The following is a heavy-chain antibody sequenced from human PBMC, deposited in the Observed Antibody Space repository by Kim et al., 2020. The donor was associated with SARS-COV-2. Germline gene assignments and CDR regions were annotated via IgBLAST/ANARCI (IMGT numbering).Heavy chain of an antibody. V-gene: IGHV3-30*04. Sequence: GGSLRLSCAASGFTFSSYAMHWVRQAPGKGLEWVAVISYDGSNKYYADSVKGRFTISRDNSKNTLYLQMNSLRAEDTAVDYCARPTSTDSRSWYWGYFD. CDR3: ARPTSTDSRSWYWGYFD. CDR2: ISYDGSNK. D-gene: IGHD6-13*01. CDR1: GFTFSSYA. J-gene: IGHJ4*01.